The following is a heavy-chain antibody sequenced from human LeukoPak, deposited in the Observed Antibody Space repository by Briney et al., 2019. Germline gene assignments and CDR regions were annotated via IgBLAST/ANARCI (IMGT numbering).Heavy chain of an antibody. CDR3: ARAKGERVFLRGIDI. Sequence: GSLRLSCAAFGFIYSDYNMNWIGQPPGKALEWIGYIYYSGSTNYNPSLKSRVTIPVDTSKNQFSLKLSSVTAADTAVYYCARAKGERVFLRGIDIWGQGTMVTVSS. J-gene: IGHJ3*02. D-gene: IGHD1-26*01. V-gene: IGHV4-59*08. CDR1: GFIYSDYN. CDR2: IYYSGST.